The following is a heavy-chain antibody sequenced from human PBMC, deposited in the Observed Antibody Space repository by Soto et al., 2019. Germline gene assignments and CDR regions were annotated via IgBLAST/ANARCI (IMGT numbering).Heavy chain of an antibody. J-gene: IGHJ2*01. CDR1: GYTFTHYG. V-gene: IGHV1-18*01. D-gene: IGHD2-15*01. CDR3: ARDLHSGGKYWYFDI. Sequence: QVQLVQSGAEVKKPGASVKVSCKASGYTFTHYGITWVRQAPGQGLEWMGWINSFSGDTNYPQKLQGRPTMTTDTSTNTVYMELRNLRSDDTAVYYCARDLHSGGKYWYFDIWGRGTLVTVSS. CDR2: INSFSGDT.